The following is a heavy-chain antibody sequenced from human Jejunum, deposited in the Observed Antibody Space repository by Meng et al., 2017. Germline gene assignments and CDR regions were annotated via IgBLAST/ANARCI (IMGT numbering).Heavy chain of an antibody. V-gene: IGHV4-4*02. D-gene: IGHD2/OR15-2a*01. J-gene: IGHJ5*02. CDR2: ISHTGRI. Sequence: QGQLQGSGPGLVKPSGTLSLTCAVSGGSISNNNWWSWVRQPPGKGLEWIGEISHTGRINYNPSLKSRVTMSLDKSKNQFSLDLTSVTGADTAVYYCARDLLDPNIAATGWFDPWGQGTLVTVSS. CDR1: GGSISNNNW. CDR3: ARDLLDPNIAATGWFDP.